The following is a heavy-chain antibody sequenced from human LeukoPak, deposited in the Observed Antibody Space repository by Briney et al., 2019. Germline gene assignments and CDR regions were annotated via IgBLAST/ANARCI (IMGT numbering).Heavy chain of an antibody. V-gene: IGHV4-39*01. CDR3: ARHNDDFWSGYYY. Sequence: SETLPLTCSVSGASISSSSNYWGWIRQPPGKGLEWIGSMYYSGSTYYNPSLKSRLTISVDTSKNQFSLKLSSVTAADTAVYYCARHNDDFWSGYYYWGQGTLVTVSS. CDR1: GASISSSSNY. J-gene: IGHJ4*02. D-gene: IGHD3-3*01. CDR2: MYYSGST.